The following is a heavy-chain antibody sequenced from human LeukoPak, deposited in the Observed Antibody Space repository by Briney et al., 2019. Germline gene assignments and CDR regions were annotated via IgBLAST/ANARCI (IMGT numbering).Heavy chain of an antibody. Sequence: ASVKVSCKASGDTFSFYYIYWVRQAPGQGLEWMGRIYPNSGDTNYAQRFQGRVTMTRDTSISTIYVELSRLRPDDTAVYYCARDLGGISDYWGQGTLVTVPS. CDR3: ARDLGGISDY. CDR1: GDTFSFYY. J-gene: IGHJ4*02. D-gene: IGHD3-16*02. CDR2: IYPNSGDT. V-gene: IGHV1-2*06.